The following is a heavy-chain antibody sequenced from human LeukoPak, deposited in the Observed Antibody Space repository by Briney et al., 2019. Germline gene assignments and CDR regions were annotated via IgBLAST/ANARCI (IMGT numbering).Heavy chain of an antibody. CDR2: ISSSSSTI. V-gene: IGHV3-48*01. J-gene: IGHJ6*03. D-gene: IGHD6-13*01. Sequence: GGSLRLFCAASGFTFSSYEMIWLRQAPGKGRVWVLYISSSSSTINYADSVKGRFTISRDNAKNSLYLQMNSLRAEDTAVYYCAREPGGIAAAGEDRYYYYMDVWGKGTTVTVSS. CDR3: AREPGGIAAAGEDRYYYYMDV. CDR1: GFTFSSYE.